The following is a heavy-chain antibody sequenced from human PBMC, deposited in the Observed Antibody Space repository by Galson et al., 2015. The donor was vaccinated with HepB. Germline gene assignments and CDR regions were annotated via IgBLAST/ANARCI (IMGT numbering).Heavy chain of an antibody. CDR2: IRYDGSNK. Sequence: SLRLSCAASGFTFSSYGMHWVRQAPGKGLEWVSVIRYDGSNKYYADSVKGRFTISRDNSKNTLYLQMNSLRAEDTAVYYCARTQVANYDFWSGYYKESYYYYYGMAVWGQGTTVTVSS. CDR1: GFTFSSYG. V-gene: IGHV3-33*01. D-gene: IGHD3-3*01. J-gene: IGHJ6*02. CDR3: ARTQVANYDFWSGYYKESYYYYYGMAV.